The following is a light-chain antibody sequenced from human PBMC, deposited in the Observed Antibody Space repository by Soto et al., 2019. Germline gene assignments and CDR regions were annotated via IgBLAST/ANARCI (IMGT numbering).Light chain of an antibody. Sequence: ERVMTQSPATLRVSPGEKATLSCRASQSVSSNLAWYQQKPGQAPRFLIYGASTRATGIPARFSGSRSGTEFTLTISSLQSEDFAVYYCQQYDNWPLTFGGGTKVDI. CDR3: QQYDNWPLT. CDR1: QSVSSN. V-gene: IGKV3-15*01. J-gene: IGKJ4*01. CDR2: GAS.